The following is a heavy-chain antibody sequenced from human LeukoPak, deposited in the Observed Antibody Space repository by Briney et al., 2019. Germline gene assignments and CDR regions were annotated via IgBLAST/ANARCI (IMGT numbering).Heavy chain of an antibody. Sequence: SETLSLTFAFSGYSISSGYYWGWIRQPPGKGLEWIGSMSHNRGTYYNPSLKSRVTISMDTSKNQFSLRLSSVTAADTAVYYCASYYASGVSAYNYYGMDVWGKGTTVTVSS. CDR3: ASYYASGVSAYNYYGMDV. V-gene: IGHV4-38-2*01. D-gene: IGHD3-10*01. CDR2: MSHNRGT. J-gene: IGHJ6*04. CDR1: GYSISSGYY.